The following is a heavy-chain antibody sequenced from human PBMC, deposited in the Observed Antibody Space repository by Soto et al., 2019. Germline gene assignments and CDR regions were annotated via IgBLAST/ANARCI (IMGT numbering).Heavy chain of an antibody. Sequence: QVPLQQWGAGLLKPSETLSLTCAVYGGSLSGYYWNWIRQPPGKGLEWIGEINHSGDTNYNSSLKSRVTISVDTSKNQFSLKLSSVTAADTAVYYCARGWGRIFDYWGQGTLVTVSS. J-gene: IGHJ4*02. CDR3: ARGWGRIFDY. CDR2: INHSGDT. V-gene: IGHV4-34*01. D-gene: IGHD7-27*01. CDR1: GGSLSGYY.